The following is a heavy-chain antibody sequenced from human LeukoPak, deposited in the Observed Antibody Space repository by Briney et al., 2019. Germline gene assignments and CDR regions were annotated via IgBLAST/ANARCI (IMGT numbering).Heavy chain of an antibody. D-gene: IGHD3-10*01. CDR3: ARGQWFRAF. CDR1: GWSFSGYY. Sequence: SETLSLTCAVYGWSFSGYYWTWIRQTPGKGLEWIGEIHYSGSATYNPSLKSRVTISVDTSKNQFSLKMNSVTAADTAVYYCARGQWFRAFWSRGTPVTVSS. CDR2: IHYSGSA. J-gene: IGHJ4*02. V-gene: IGHV4-34*01.